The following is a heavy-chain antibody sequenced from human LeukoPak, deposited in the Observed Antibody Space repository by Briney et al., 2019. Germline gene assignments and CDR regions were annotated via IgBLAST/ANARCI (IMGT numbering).Heavy chain of an antibody. V-gene: IGHV4-59*01. CDR1: GGSISSYY. CDR3: ARESSGWYDQYFQH. Sequence: SETLSLTCTVSGGSISSYYWSWIRQPPGKGLEWIGYIYYSGSTNYNPSLKSRVTISVDTSKNQFPLKLSSVTAADTAVYYCARESSGWYDQYFQHWGQGTLVTVSS. J-gene: IGHJ1*01. CDR2: IYYSGST. D-gene: IGHD6-19*01.